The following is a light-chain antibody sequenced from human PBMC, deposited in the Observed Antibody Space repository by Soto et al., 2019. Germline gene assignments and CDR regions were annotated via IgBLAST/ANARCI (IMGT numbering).Light chain of an antibody. CDR2: LGS. Sequence: DIVMTQSPLSLPVTPGEPASISCRSSQSLLHSNGYNYLDWYLQKPGQSPQLLIYLGSNRASGVPYRFSGSGSGTDFTLKISRVEAEDVGVYYCIQALQTPPYTFGHGTKLEIK. J-gene: IGKJ2*01. V-gene: IGKV2-28*01. CDR3: IQALQTPPYT. CDR1: QSLLHSNGYNY.